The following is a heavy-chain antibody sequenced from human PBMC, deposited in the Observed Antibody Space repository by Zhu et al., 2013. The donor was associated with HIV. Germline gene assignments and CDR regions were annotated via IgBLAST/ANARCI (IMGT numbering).Heavy chain of an antibody. J-gene: IGHJ5*02. CDR1: EYTFTSYS. D-gene: IGHD1-7*01. CDR3: ARGRNYYVYWFDP. Sequence: QVQLVQSGAEVKKPGASVKVSCKASEYTFTSYSMHWVRQAPGQGLEWMGIINPSGGSTTYAQKFQGRVTMTRDTSTSTVYMELSSLRSEDTAVYYCARGRNYYVYWFDPWGQGTLVTVSS. V-gene: IGHV1-46*01. CDR2: INPSGGST.